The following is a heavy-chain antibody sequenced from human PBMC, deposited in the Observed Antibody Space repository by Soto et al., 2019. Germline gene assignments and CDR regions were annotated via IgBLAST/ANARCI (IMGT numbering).Heavy chain of an antibody. CDR3: ANSPGYSSSLNQFDY. CDR1: GYTFTSYY. D-gene: IGHD6-6*01. V-gene: IGHV1-46*01. Sequence: ASVKVSCKASGYTFTSYYIHWVRQAPGQGLEWMGIINPSGGSTSYAQKFQGRVTMTRDTSTSTVYMELSSLRSEDTAVYYCANSPGYSSSLNQFDYWGQGTLVTVSS. CDR2: INPSGGST. J-gene: IGHJ4*02.